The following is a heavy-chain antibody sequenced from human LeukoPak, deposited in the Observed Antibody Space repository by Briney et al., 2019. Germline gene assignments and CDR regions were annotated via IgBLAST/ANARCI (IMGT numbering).Heavy chain of an antibody. Sequence: GGSLRLSCAASGFTFSSYAMHWVRQAPGKGLEWVAVISYDGSNKYYADSVKGRFTISRDNAKNPLYLQMNSLTDEDTAVYYCAAPGYGSGWTPLDFWGQGTLVTVSS. V-gene: IGHV3-30-3*01. J-gene: IGHJ4*02. CDR1: GFTFSSYA. CDR3: AAPGYGSGWTPLDF. D-gene: IGHD6-19*01. CDR2: ISYDGSNK.